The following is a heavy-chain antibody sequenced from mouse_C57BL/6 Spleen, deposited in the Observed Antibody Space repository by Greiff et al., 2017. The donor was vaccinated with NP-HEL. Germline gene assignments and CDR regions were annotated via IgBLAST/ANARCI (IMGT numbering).Heavy chain of an antibody. J-gene: IGHJ1*03. V-gene: IGHV1-82*01. Sequence: VQLQQSGPELVKPGASVKISCKASGYAFSSSWMNWVKQRPGKGLEWIGRIYPGDGDTNYNGKFKGKATLTADKSSSTAYMQLSSLTSEDSAVYFCARLITTVVARYWYFDVWGTGTTVTVSS. D-gene: IGHD1-1*01. CDR2: IYPGDGDT. CDR3: ARLITTVVARYWYFDV. CDR1: GYAFSSSW.